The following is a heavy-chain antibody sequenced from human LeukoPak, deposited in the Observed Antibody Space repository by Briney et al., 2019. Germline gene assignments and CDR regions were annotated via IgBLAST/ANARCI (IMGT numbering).Heavy chain of an antibody. D-gene: IGHD3-3*01. Sequence: NPSETLSLTCTVSGVSVSNYYWSWIRQSPGKGLEGIGYIYYTETSYNPSLKSRVPISADKSKNQFSQKLYSVTAEDTAVYYCGRVKDDYDFWSGSIDYWGQGTLVTVSS. CDR3: GRVKDDYDFWSGSIDY. CDR2: IYYTET. CDR1: GVSVSNYY. J-gene: IGHJ4*02. V-gene: IGHV4-59*02.